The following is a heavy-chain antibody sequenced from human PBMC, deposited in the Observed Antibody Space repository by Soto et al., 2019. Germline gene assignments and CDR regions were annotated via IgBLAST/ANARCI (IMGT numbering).Heavy chain of an antibody. CDR3: ARVTTVTSWFDP. D-gene: IGHD3-3*01. J-gene: IGHJ5*02. V-gene: IGHV4-31*03. CDR2: ISNSRST. CDR1: GASISRDNYY. Sequence: KPSETLSLTCSVSGASISRDNYYWSWIRQHPGKGLEWIGYISNSRSTYYNPSLKSRLTISVDTSKNRFSLQLSSVTAADTAVYYCARVTTVTSWFDPWGQGTRVTVSS.